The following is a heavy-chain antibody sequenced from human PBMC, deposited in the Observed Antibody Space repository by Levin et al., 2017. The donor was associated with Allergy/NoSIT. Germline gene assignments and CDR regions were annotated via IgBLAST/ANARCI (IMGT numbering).Heavy chain of an antibody. CDR1: GFTFSSYW. J-gene: IGHJ3*02. Sequence: GGSLRLSCAASGFTFSSYWMHWVRQAPGKGLVWVARINNDASSTPYAESVKGRFSISRDNAQNTVYLQMNSLRAEDTAVYYCAREGPLPYCESRTDAYDIWGQGTMVTVSS. D-gene: IGHD2/OR15-2a*01. CDR2: INNDASST. V-gene: IGHV3-74*01. CDR3: AREGPLPYCESRTDAYDI.